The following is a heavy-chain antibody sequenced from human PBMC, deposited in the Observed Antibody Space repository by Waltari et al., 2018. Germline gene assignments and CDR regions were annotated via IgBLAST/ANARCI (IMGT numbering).Heavy chain of an antibody. Sequence: QVQLVESGGGVVQPGGSLRLSCAAYGFTFSSYGMHWVRQAPGKGLEWVAFIRYDGSNKYYADSVKGRFTISRDNSKNTLYLQMNSLRAEDTAVYYCAKGRELSWGQGTLVTVSS. CDR2: IRYDGSNK. CDR1: GFTFSSYG. V-gene: IGHV3-30*02. J-gene: IGHJ4*02. D-gene: IGHD1-7*01. CDR3: AKGRELS.